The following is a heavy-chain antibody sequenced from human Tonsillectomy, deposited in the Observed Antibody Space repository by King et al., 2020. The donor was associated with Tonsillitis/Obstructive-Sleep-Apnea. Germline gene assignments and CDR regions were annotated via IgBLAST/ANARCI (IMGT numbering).Heavy chain of an antibody. Sequence: QLQESGPGLVKSSETLSLTCTVSGGSISSYYWTWIRQPPGKGLEWIGYIYYSGSTNYNPSPKSRVTISLDTSKNQLSLKLSSVTAADTAVYYCARDMVLEAGGDAFDIWGQGTMVTVSS. CDR3: ARDMVLEAGGDAFDI. CDR1: GGSISSYY. CDR2: IYYSGST. J-gene: IGHJ3*02. V-gene: IGHV4-59*01. D-gene: IGHD2-8*01.